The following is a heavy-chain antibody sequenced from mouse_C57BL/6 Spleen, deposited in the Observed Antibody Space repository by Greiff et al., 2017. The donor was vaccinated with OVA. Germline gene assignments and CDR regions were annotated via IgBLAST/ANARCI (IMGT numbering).Heavy chain of an antibody. D-gene: IGHD1-3*01. Sequence: VQLQQPGTELVKPGASVKLSCKASGYTFTSYWMPWVKQRPGQGLEWIGNINPSNGGTNYNEKFKSKATLTVDKSSSTAYMQLSSLTSEDSAVYYCARSELGRIAMDYWGQGTSVTVSS. V-gene: IGHV1-53*01. J-gene: IGHJ4*01. CDR2: INPSNGGT. CDR3: ARSELGRIAMDY. CDR1: GYTFTSYW.